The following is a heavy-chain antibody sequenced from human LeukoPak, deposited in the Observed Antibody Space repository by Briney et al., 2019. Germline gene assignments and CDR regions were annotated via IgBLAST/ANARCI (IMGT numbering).Heavy chain of an antibody. CDR1: GFTFSTYT. CDR3: ARGGYSGTYYFDY. J-gene: IGHJ4*02. V-gene: IGHV3-33*08. CDR2: VWYDGSNI. Sequence: GGSLRLSCIASGFTFSTYTMSWVRQAPGKGLEWVAVVWYDGSNIHYVDSVKGRFTISRDNSKSTLYLQMNSLTAEDTAVYYCARGGYSGTYYFDYWGQGTLVTVSS. D-gene: IGHD1-26*01.